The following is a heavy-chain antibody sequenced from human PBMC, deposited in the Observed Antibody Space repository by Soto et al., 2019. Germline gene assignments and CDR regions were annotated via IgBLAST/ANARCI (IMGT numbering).Heavy chain of an antibody. J-gene: IGHJ4*02. CDR3: ARDISAGSGWLFDY. CDR2: ISSSSSYI. Sequence: EVQLVESGGGLVKPGGSLRLSCAASGFTFSSYSMNWVRQAPGKGLEWVSSISSSSSYIYYADSVKGRFTISRDNAKNSLYLQMNSLRAEDTAVYYCARDISAGSGWLFDYLGQGTLVTVSS. CDR1: GFTFSSYS. V-gene: IGHV3-21*01. D-gene: IGHD6-19*01.